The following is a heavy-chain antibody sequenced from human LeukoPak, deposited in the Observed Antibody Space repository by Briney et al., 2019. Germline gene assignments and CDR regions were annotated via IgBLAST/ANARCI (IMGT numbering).Heavy chain of an antibody. Sequence: KPSETLSLTCAVYGGSFSGYYWSWIRQPPGKGLEWIGEINHSGSTNYNPSLKSRVTISVDTSKNQFSLKLSSVTAADTAVYYCARHPEMATITDWGQGTLVTVSS. CDR3: ARHPEMATITD. D-gene: IGHD5-24*01. V-gene: IGHV4-34*01. CDR1: GGSFSGYY. J-gene: IGHJ4*02. CDR2: INHSGST.